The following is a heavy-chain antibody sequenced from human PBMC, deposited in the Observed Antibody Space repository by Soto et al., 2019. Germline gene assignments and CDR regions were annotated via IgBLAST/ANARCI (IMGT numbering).Heavy chain of an antibody. CDR1: GFTFSSYA. V-gene: IGHV3-23*04. J-gene: IGHJ6*02. CDR2: ISASGGST. D-gene: IGHD3-10*01. Sequence: EVQLVESGGGLVQPGGSLRLSCAASGFTFSSYAMSWVRQAPGKGLEWVSTISASGGSTYHADSVKGRFTISRDNSKNTLYLQMNSLRDEDTAAYYCAKDMRGSESYSIYGMDVWGQGTTVTVP. CDR3: AKDMRGSESYSIYGMDV.